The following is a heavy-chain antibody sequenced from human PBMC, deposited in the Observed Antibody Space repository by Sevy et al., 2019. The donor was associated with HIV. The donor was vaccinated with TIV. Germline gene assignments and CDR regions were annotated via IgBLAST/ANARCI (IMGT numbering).Heavy chain of an antibody. J-gene: IGHJ6*02. CDR1: GFALSNYYA. Sequence: GGSLRLSCAASGFALSNYYAMHWVRQAPGKGLEWVALISYDGGDKYYEDSVKGRFTISRDNFKNTLYLQMNSLTTEDTAVYYCARPRANYVDHYFFYAMDVWGQGTTVTVSS. CDR2: ISYDGGDK. V-gene: IGHV3-30-3*01. D-gene: IGHD4-17*01. CDR3: ARPRANYVDHYFFYAMDV.